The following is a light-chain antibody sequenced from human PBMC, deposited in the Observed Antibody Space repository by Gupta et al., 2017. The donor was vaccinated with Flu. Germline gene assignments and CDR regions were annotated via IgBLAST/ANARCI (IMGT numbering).Light chain of an antibody. J-gene: IGKJ2*02. Sequence: DVVMTQSTLSLPVTLGQPASISCRSSQSLVYSDGNNYLDWFQKMPGHSPRLLIYEVSKRDSVVAERCSGSGGSNDFTQKSRRVEAEDGGVYCCKNGTHPWTFGQGTKLGIK. V-gene: IGKV2-30*01. CDR3: KNGTHPWT. CDR2: EVS. CDR1: QSLVYSDGNNY.